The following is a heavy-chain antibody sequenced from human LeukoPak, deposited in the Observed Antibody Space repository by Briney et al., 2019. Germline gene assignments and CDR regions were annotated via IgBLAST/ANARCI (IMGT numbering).Heavy chain of an antibody. Sequence: GESLKISCKGSGYSFTSYGTGGVRQMPGKGLEWVGIIYPGDSDTRYSPSFQGQVTISADKSISTAYLQWSSLKASDTAMYYCARRDSSSWSFDYWGQGTLVTVSS. D-gene: IGHD6-13*01. CDR3: ARRDSSSWSFDY. CDR1: GYSFTSYG. CDR2: IYPGDSDT. V-gene: IGHV5-51*01. J-gene: IGHJ4*02.